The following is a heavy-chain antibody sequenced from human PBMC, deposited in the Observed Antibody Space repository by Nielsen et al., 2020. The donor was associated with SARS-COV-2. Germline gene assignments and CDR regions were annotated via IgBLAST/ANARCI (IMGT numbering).Heavy chain of an antibody. J-gene: IGHJ6*02. CDR3: ARMGLGADYDFWSGYYDGMDV. Sequence: WVRQAPGQGLEWMGWMNPNSGSTGYAQKFQGRVTMTRNTSISTAYMELSSLRSEDTAVYYCARMGLGADYDFWSGYYDGMDVWGQGTTVTVSS. V-gene: IGHV1-8*01. D-gene: IGHD3-3*01. CDR2: MNPNSGST.